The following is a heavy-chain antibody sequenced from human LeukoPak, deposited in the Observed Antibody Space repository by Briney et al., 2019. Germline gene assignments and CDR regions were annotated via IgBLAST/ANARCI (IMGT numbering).Heavy chain of an antibody. CDR2: IIPIFGTA. J-gene: IGHJ4*02. D-gene: IGHD1-26*01. CDR1: GGTFSSYA. Sequence: SVKVSCKASGGTFSSYAISWVRQAPGQGLEWMGGIIPIFGTANYAQKFQGRVTMTRDASISTAYMELSRLRSDDTAVYYCARGSYLIDYWGQGTLVTVSS. CDR3: ARGSYLIDY. V-gene: IGHV1-69*05.